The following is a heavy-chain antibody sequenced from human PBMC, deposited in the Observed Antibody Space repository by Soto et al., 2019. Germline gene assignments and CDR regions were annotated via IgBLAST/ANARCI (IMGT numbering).Heavy chain of an antibody. CDR3: ARSYGDDYYFGLDV. V-gene: IGHV3-73*02. Sequence: EVRLVESGGGLVQPGESLKLSCATSGFTFSGCVMHWVRQASGKGLEWVGHIRNKANNYAAAYAGSLKGRFTISRDDSKNTAYLQMDTLKTEDTAVYYCARSYGDDYYFGLDVWGQGTTVTVSS. J-gene: IGHJ6*02. CDR1: GFTFSGCV. CDR2: IRNKANNYAA. D-gene: IGHD4-17*01.